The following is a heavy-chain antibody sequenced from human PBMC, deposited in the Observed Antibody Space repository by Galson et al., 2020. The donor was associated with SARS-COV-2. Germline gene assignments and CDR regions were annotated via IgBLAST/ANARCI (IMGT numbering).Heavy chain of an antibody. D-gene: IGHD6-19*01. Sequence: TGGSLRLSCAASEISVNNNDMTWVRQAPGKGLDWVSVIKNAGGTFYADSVKGRFTISRDNSKNTLYLQMNSLRAEDTAVYYCAREGPSRSGWYSGFDVWGQGTLVTVSP. CDR1: EISVNNND. CDR2: IKNAGGT. J-gene: IGHJ3*01. V-gene: IGHV3-66*01. CDR3: AREGPSRSGWYSGFDV.